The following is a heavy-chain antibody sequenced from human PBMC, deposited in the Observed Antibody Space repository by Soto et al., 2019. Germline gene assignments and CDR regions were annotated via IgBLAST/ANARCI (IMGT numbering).Heavy chain of an antibody. D-gene: IGHD2-2*02. Sequence: PSETLSLTCSVSGASIIRSSFYWGWIRQPPGKGLEWIGAIYYSGITYYNPSLKSRVTVSVDTSKNQFSLKLTSVTAADTAVYYCARSPVVPASIAAWGQGTLVTVSS. CDR2: IYYSGIT. J-gene: IGHJ5*02. CDR3: ARSPVVPASIAA. V-gene: IGHV4-39*01. CDR1: GASIIRSSFY.